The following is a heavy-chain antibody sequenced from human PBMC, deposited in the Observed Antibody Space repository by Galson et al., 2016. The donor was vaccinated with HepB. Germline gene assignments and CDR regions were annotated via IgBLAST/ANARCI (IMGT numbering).Heavy chain of an antibody. V-gene: IGHV3-7*01. Sequence: SLRLSCAASGFTFSRYWMVWVRQAPGKGLEWVANIKEDASQRYYVGSVEGRFTISRDNAKNSLYLQMNSLRAEDTAVYYCARDQRNIFRYNYYIDVWGKGTTVTVSS. J-gene: IGHJ6*03. CDR2: IKEDASQR. CDR3: ARDQRNIFRYNYYIDV. CDR1: GFTFSRYW. D-gene: IGHD3-16*02.